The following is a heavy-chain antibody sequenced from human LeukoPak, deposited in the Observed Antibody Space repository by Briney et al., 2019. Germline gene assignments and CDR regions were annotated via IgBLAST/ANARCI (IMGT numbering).Heavy chain of an antibody. CDR3: ARAQAGSGSPFDY. V-gene: IGHV4-31*03. CDR1: GGSISSGGYY. CDR2: IYYSGST. D-gene: IGHD3-10*01. Sequence: PSETLSLTCTVSGGSISSGGYYWSWIRQHPGKGLEWIGYIYYSGSTYYNPSLKSRVTISVDTSKNQFSLKLSSVTAADTAVYYCARAQAGSGSPFDYWGQGTLVTVSS. J-gene: IGHJ4*02.